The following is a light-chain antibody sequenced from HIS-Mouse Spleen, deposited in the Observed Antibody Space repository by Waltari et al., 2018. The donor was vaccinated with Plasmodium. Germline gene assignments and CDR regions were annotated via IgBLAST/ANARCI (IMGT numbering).Light chain of an antibody. CDR2: EGS. CDR1: SSDVGRSNL. Sequence: QSALTQPASVSGSPGQSITIPCTGTSSDVGRSNLVSWYQHHPGKAPKLMIYEGSKRPSGVSNRFSGSKSGNTASLTISGLQAEDEADYYCCSYAGSSTFVFGGGTKLTVL. CDR3: CSYAGSSTFV. J-gene: IGLJ3*02. V-gene: IGLV2-23*03.